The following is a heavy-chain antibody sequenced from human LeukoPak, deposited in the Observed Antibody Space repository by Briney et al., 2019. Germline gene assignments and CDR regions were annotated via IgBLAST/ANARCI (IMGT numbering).Heavy chain of an antibody. J-gene: IGHJ4*02. Sequence: SETLSLTCAVYSGSFSGYYWSWIRQPPGKGLEWIGEINHSGSTNYNPSLKSRVTISVDTSKNQFSLKLSSVTAADTAVYYCARGRIRGSRDMGMGVRGVIPFDYWGQGTLVTVSS. V-gene: IGHV4-34*01. CDR1: SGSFSGYY. CDR3: ARGRIRGSRDMGMGVRGVIPFDY. D-gene: IGHD3-10*01. CDR2: INHSGST.